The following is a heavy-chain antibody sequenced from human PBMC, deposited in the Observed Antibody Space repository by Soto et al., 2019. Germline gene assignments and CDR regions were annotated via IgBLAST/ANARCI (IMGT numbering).Heavy chain of an antibody. V-gene: IGHV3-30*18. CDR3: AKETVTTYWS. CDR2: ISYDGSNK. Sequence: QVQLLESGGGVVQPGRSLRLSCAASGFTFSSYGMHWVRQAPGKGLEWVAVISYDGSNKYYADSVKGRFTISRDNSKNTLYLQMNSLRAEDTAVYYCAKETVTTYWSWGQGTLVTVSS. CDR1: GFTFSSYG. J-gene: IGHJ5*02. D-gene: IGHD4-4*01.